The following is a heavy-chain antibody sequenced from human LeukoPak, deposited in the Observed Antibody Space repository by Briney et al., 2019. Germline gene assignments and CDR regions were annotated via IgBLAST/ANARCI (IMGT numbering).Heavy chain of an antibody. CDR1: GGSFSGYY. D-gene: IGHD3-3*01. V-gene: IGHV4-34*01. CDR2: INHSGST. CDR3: ARNRNGWVFGGPYDY. Sequence: PSETLSLTCAVYGGSFSGYYWSWIRQPPGKGLEWIGEINHSGSTDYNPSLKSRVTISADTSKNQFSLKLSSVTAADTAVYYCARNRNGWVFGGPYDYWGQGTLVTVSS. J-gene: IGHJ4*02.